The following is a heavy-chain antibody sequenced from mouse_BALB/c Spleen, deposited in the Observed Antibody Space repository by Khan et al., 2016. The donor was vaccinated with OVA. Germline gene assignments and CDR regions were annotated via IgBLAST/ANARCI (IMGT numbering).Heavy chain of an antibody. V-gene: IGHV1-61*01. D-gene: IGHD2-2*01. J-gene: IGHJ3*01. CDR2: INPSDSET. CDR3: ARREKYGYDPSWFAY. CDR1: GYTFTSYW. Sequence: QAQLQQPGAELVRPGASVKLSCKASGYTFTSYWMNWVRQRPGQGLDWIGKINPSDSETHYNQMFKDKATLTVDKSSGTAYMQLSSLTSEDSAVYYCARREKYGYDPSWFAYWGQGTLVTVSA.